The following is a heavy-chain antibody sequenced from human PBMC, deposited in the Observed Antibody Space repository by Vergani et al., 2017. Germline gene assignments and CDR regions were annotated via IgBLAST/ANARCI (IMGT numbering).Heavy chain of an antibody. Sequence: EVHLVLSGAELKKPGESLKISCQISGYSFTNYWIGWVRQMPGKGLEWMGIIHPADSDTRYSPSFQCQVTISVDKSISTAYLPRSSLRASDSAMYYCDRLDGRDSSGSKYFDYWGQGTLVTVSS. V-gene: IGHV5-51*01. J-gene: IGHJ4*02. CDR2: IHPADSDT. CDR3: DRLDGRDSSGSKYFDY. D-gene: IGHD3-22*01. CDR1: GYSFTNYW.